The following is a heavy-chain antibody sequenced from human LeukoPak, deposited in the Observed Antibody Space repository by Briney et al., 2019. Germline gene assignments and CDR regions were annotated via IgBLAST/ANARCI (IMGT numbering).Heavy chain of an antibody. CDR1: GYTFTSYA. CDR2: INAGNGNT. Sequence: ASVKVSCKASGYTFTSYAMHWVRQAPGQRLEWMGWINAGNGNTKYSQEFQGRVTMTTDTSTSTAYMELRSLRSDDTAVYYCARDHWRGFDPWGQGTLVTVSS. J-gene: IGHJ5*02. D-gene: IGHD1-1*01. V-gene: IGHV1-3*01. CDR3: ARDHWRGFDP.